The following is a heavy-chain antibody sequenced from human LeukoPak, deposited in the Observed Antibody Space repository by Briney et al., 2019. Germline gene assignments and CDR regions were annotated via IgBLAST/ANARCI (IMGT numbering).Heavy chain of an antibody. V-gene: IGHV1-2*02. Sequence: ASVAVSCKASGYTFTGYYMHCVRHAPGQGLEWMGWINPNSGGTNYAQKLQGRVTMTRDTSISTAYMELSRLRADDTDVYYCASTVEMATTASRKGLVYWGQGTLVTVSS. D-gene: IGHD5-24*01. CDR1: GYTFTGYY. J-gene: IGHJ4*02. CDR3: ASTVEMATTASRKGLVY. CDR2: INPNSGGT.